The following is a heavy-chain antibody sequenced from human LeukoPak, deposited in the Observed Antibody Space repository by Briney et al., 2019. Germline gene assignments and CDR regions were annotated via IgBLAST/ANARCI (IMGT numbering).Heavy chain of an antibody. D-gene: IGHD2-15*01. CDR2: IHPDGSDK. Sequence: GGSLRLSCLASGFMFSNYWMAWVRQVPGKGLEWLANIHPDGSDKYYVDSVKGRFTISRDNAKNSLYLQMSSLGAEDTAVYYCARRDTPSKWYYYIDVWGKGTTVRVSS. J-gene: IGHJ6*03. CDR1: GFMFSNYW. V-gene: IGHV3-7*01. CDR3: ARRDTPSKWYYYIDV.